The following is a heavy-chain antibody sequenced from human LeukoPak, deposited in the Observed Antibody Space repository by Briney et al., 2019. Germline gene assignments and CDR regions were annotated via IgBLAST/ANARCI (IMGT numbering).Heavy chain of an antibody. V-gene: IGHV5-51*01. CDR2: IYPGDSDT. CDR3: ARGHCSGGSCYSFDY. J-gene: IGHJ4*02. CDR1: GYSFTSYW. D-gene: IGHD2-15*01. Sequence: GESLKISCKGSGYSFTSYWIAWVRPMTGKGLEWMGIIYPGDSDTRYSPSFQGQVTIAADKSISTAYLQWSSLKASDTAMYYCARGHCSGGSCYSFDYWGQGTLVTVSS.